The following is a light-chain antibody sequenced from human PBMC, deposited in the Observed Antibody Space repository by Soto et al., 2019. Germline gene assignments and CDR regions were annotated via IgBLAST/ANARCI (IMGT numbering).Light chain of an antibody. J-gene: IGKJ4*01. CDR3: QQSNDWLPGLT. CDR2: GAS. V-gene: IGKV3D-20*02. CDR1: QSVSSSY. Sequence: EIVLTQSPGTLSLSPGERATLSCRASQSVSSSYLAWYQQKPGQAPRLLIYGASSRATGIPDRFSGSGSGTDFTLTISRLEPEDFAVYYCQQSNDWLPGLTFGGGTKVDIK.